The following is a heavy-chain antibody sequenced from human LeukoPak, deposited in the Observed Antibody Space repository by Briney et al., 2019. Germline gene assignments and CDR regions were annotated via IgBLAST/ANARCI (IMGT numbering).Heavy chain of an antibody. CDR3: AKDIYYDSSGSFDY. Sequence: GGSLRLSCAASGFTFDDYAMHWVRQAPGTGLEWVSVISWNSGSIGYADSVKGRFTISRDNAKNSLYLQMNSLRAEDTALYYCAKDIYYDSSGSFDYWGQGTLVTVSS. V-gene: IGHV3-9*01. D-gene: IGHD3-22*01. CDR1: GFTFDDYA. J-gene: IGHJ4*02. CDR2: ISWNSGSI.